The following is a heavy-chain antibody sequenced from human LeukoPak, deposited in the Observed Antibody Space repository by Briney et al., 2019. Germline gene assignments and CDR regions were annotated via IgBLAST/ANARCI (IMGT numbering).Heavy chain of an antibody. V-gene: IGHV3-30*06. Sequence: GRSLRLSCAASGFTFSSYGMHWVRQAPGKGLEWVAVISYDGSNKYYADSVKGRFTISRDNSKNTLYLQMNSLRAEDTAVYYCARVSINAVVTAGDYWGQGTLVTVSS. J-gene: IGHJ4*02. D-gene: IGHD2-21*02. CDR3: ARVSINAVVTAGDY. CDR1: GFTFSSYG. CDR2: ISYDGSNK.